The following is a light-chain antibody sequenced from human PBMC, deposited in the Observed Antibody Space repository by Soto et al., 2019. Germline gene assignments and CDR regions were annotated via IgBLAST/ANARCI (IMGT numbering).Light chain of an antibody. Sequence: EIVLTQSPFTLSFSPVERATLSFSASQSVTKNNLNWYQQKPGQAPRLLIYGASIRATGIPDRFSGSGSETDFSLTISRLEPEDFALYYCQQYGSSAPITFGQGTRLEIK. J-gene: IGKJ5*01. V-gene: IGKV3-20*01. CDR1: QSVTKNN. CDR2: GAS. CDR3: QQYGSSAPIT.